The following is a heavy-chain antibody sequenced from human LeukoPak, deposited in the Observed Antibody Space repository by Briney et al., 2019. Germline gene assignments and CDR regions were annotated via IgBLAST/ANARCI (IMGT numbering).Heavy chain of an antibody. CDR2: IYHSGST. Sequence: SETLSLTCAVSGGSISSGGYSWSWIRQPPGKGLEWIGYIYHSGSTYYNPSLKGRVTISVDRSKNQFSLKLSSVTAADTAVYYCARVRGGYYFDYWGQGTLVTVSP. CDR3: ARVRGGYYFDY. V-gene: IGHV4-30-2*01. CDR1: GGSISSGGYS. J-gene: IGHJ4*02. D-gene: IGHD3-16*01.